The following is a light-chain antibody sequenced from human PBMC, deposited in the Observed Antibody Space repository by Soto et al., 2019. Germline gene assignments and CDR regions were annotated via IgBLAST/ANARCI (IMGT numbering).Light chain of an antibody. V-gene: IGLV2-23*03. J-gene: IGLJ2*01. CDR3: WSYAGNTIFV. CDR2: EGS. CDR1: NNDVGGYKL. Sequence: QSALTQPASVSGSPGQSITISCTGTNNDVGGYKLVSWYRQHPGKVPKVVIYEGSKRPSGVSNRFSGSKSGNTASLTISGLQAEDEAYYYCWSYAGNTIFVFGGGTKLTVL.